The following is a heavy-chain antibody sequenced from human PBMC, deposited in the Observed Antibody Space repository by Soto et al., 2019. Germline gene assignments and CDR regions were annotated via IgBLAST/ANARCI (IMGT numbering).Heavy chain of an antibody. D-gene: IGHD3-10*01. CDR2: ISYSGST. J-gene: IGHJ5*02. V-gene: IGHV4-59*01. Sequence: SETLSLTCTVSGGFISGYSWNWIRQPPGKGLEWIGYISYSGSTNYNPSLKSRVTISLDTSKSQFSLKLSSVTAADTAVYYCARGDLIFGELNWFDPWGQGTLVTVSS. CDR3: ARGDLIFGELNWFDP. CDR1: GGFISGYS.